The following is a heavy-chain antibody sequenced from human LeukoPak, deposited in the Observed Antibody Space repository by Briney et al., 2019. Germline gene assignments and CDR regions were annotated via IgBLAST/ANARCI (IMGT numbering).Heavy chain of an antibody. V-gene: IGHV3-48*01. CDR3: AKSRDIVGATRSDSGY. D-gene: IGHD1-26*01. J-gene: IGHJ4*02. CDR1: GFTFSSYS. CDR2: ISSSSSTI. Sequence: GGSLRLSCAASGFTFSSYSMNWVRQAPGKGLEWVSYISSSSSTIYYADSVKGRFTISRDNSKNTLYLQMNSLRAEDTAVYYCAKSRDIVGATRSDSGYWGQGTLVTVSS.